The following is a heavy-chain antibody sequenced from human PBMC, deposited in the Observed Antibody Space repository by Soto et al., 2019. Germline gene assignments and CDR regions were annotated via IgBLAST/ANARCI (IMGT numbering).Heavy chain of an antibody. D-gene: IGHD3-10*01. CDR1: GLTVSDKY. Sequence: GGSLRLSCAASGLTVSDKYMNWVRQAPGKGLEWVSVIYTSGTTYYADSVKGRFTISRDNFKNTLYLQMNSLRAEDTAMYYCERDGFGRYDDSGSEAFDIWGEGTMVTV. V-gene: IGHV3-53*01. CDR3: ERDGFGRYDDSGSEAFDI. CDR2: IYTSGTT. J-gene: IGHJ3*02.